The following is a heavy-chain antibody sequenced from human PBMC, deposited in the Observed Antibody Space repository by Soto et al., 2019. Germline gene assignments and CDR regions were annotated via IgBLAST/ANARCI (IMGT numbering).Heavy chain of an antibody. J-gene: IGHJ4*02. V-gene: IGHV3-23*01. CDR3: AKDQFSDYDFCSGYYPYYFDY. Sequence: PGGSLRPSCAASGFTFSSYAMSWVRQAPGKGLEWVSAISGSGGSTYYADSVKGRFTISRDNSKNTLYLQMNSLRAEDTAVYYCAKDQFSDYDFCSGYYPYYFDYWGQGTLVTVSS. CDR1: GFTFSSYA. CDR2: ISGSGGST. D-gene: IGHD3-3*01.